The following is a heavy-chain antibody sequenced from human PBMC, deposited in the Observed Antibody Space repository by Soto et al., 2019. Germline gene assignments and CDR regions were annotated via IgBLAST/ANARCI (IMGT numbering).Heavy chain of an antibody. Sequence: QVQLVQSGAEVKKPGASVKVSCTASGYTFTSYAMHWVRQAPGQRLEWMGWINAGNGNTKYSQKFQGRVTITRDTSASTAYMELSSLRSEDTAVYYCARYYDILTGFHVDYYYYGMDVWGQGTTVTVSS. V-gene: IGHV1-3*01. CDR2: INAGNGNT. CDR3: ARYYDILTGFHVDYYYYGMDV. CDR1: GYTFTSYA. J-gene: IGHJ6*02. D-gene: IGHD3-9*01.